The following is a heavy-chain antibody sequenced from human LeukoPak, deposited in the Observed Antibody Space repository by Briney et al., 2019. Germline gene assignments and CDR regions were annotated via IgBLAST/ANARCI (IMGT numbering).Heavy chain of an antibody. J-gene: IGHJ4*02. CDR2: IYYSGST. D-gene: IGHD4-17*01. CDR3: ARGDTVTTPLFDY. V-gene: IGHV4-31*03. Sequence: SEPLSLPCTVSGGSISSGGYYWSWIRQHPGEGLEWIGYIYYSGSTYYTPSLKSRVSISVDTSKNQFSLKLTSVTAADTAVYYCARGDTVTTPLFDYWGQGTLVTVST. CDR1: GGSISSGGYY.